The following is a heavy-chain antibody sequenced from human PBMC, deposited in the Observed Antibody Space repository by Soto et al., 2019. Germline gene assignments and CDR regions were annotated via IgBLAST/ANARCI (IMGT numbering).Heavy chain of an antibody. CDR2: IKTRSEGEAT. CDR3: TTGSVEGV. CDR1: DFSISNAW. D-gene: IGHD2-15*01. Sequence: EVQLVESGGGLVKPGGSLRLSCAASDFSISNAWMNWVRQAPGKGLEWVGRIKTRSEGEATDYAAPLKDRFTISRDDSKNTLFLQMNSLKTEDTAVYYRTTGSVEGVWGQGATVIVSS. V-gene: IGHV3-15*07. J-gene: IGHJ6*02.